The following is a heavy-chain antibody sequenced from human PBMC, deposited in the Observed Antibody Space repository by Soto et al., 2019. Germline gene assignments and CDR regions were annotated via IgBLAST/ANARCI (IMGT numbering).Heavy chain of an antibody. D-gene: IGHD3-9*01. J-gene: IGHJ6*03. V-gene: IGHV4-34*01. CDR1: GGSFSGYY. CDR2: INHSGST. CDR3: ARSLLRYFDWRGDMDV. Sequence: SETLSLTCAVYGGSFSGYYWSWIRQPPGKGLEWIGEINHSGSTNYNPSLKSRVTISVDTSKNQFSLKLSSVTAADTAVYYCARSLLRYFDWRGDMDVWGKGTTVTVSS.